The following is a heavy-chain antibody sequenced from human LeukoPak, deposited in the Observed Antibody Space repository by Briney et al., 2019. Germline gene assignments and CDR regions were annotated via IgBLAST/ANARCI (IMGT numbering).Heavy chain of an antibody. D-gene: IGHD4-11*01. CDR1: GFTFSSYG. CDR2: ILNDGNNK. CDR3: AKDLGSIQYHDC. J-gene: IGHJ4*02. V-gene: IGHV3-30*18. Sequence: QPGRSLRLSCAASGFTFSSYGMHWVRQAPGKGLEWVAVILNDGNNKYYADSVKGRFTISRDNSKNTLYLQMNSLRAEDTAVYYCAKDLGSIQYHDCWGQGTLVTVSS.